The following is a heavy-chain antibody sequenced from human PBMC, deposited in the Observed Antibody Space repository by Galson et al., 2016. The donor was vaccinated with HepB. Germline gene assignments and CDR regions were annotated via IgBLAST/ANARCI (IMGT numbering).Heavy chain of an antibody. CDR1: GAPISSSSKY. CDR2: FYYSGTTSGTT. V-gene: IGHV4-39*01. J-gene: IGHJ5*02. CDR3: GRGSRSGNYVGWGPWFDP. Sequence: SETLSLTCTVSGAPISSSSKYWGWIRQSPGKGLEWIGRFYYSGTTSGTTYYSPSLKRRVTISVDTSNNAFSLRLTSVTAADTAVHYCGRGSRSGNYVGWGPWFDPWGQGALVTVSS. D-gene: IGHD1-26*01.